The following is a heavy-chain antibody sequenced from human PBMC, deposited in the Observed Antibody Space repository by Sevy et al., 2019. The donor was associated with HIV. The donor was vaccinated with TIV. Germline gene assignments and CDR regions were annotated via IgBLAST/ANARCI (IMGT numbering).Heavy chain of an antibody. J-gene: IGHJ3*01. Sequence: GGSLRLSCAASSGFTFSSYWMSWVRQAPGKGLEWVANIKQEGSVKHHVDSVRGRFTISRDNAKNSLYLQMNRLRVEDTAVYYCARGTYYYDSTGYYHDVFDVWGQGTMVTVSS. D-gene: IGHD3-22*01. CDR3: ARGTYYYDSTGYYHDVFDV. V-gene: IGHV3-7*03. CDR2: IKQEGSVK. CDR1: SGFTFSSYW.